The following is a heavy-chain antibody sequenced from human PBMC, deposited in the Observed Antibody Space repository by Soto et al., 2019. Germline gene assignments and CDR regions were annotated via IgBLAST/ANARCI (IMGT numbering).Heavy chain of an antibody. Sequence: SGPTLVNPTQTLTLTCTFSGFSLGTSGEGVGWIRQPPRKALEWLATLYWDGGKRYSPSLRSRLTISKDTSESQVVLTMTNMDAADTATYFCAHRKRTITVATYFDYWGLGSLVTVSS. D-gene: IGHD1-7*01. CDR2: LYWDGGK. J-gene: IGHJ4*02. CDR1: GFSLGTSGEG. CDR3: AHRKRTITVATYFDY. V-gene: IGHV2-5*02.